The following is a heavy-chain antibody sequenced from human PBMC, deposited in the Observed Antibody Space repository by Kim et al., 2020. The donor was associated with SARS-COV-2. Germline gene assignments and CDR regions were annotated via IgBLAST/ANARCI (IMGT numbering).Heavy chain of an antibody. Sequence: GGSLRLSCAVSGSSVRSSYMTWVRQAPGKGLEWVSAIHDSGSTYYADSVKGLFTISRDIPKDTLYLQMNSLRADDTAVDYCSRSTVGAYFYYWGQGSLV. CDR1: GSSVRSSY. J-gene: IGHJ4*02. V-gene: IGHV3-53*01. CDR2: IHDSGST. CDR3: SRSTVGAYFYY. D-gene: IGHD1-26*01.